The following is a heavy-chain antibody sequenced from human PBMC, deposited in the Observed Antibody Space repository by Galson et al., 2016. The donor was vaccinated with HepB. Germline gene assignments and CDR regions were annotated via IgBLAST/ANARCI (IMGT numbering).Heavy chain of an antibody. CDR3: ARAAAGSHYYYGMDV. J-gene: IGHJ6*02. V-gene: IGHV3-33*01. Sequence: SLRLSCAASGFTFSSHGMHWVRQAPGKGLEWVAVIWYDGSNKHYADSVKGRLTISRDNSKNTIYLQMNSLRVEETAVYYCARAAAGSHYYYGMDVWGQGTTVTGSS. CDR2: IWYDGSNK. CDR1: GFTFSSHG.